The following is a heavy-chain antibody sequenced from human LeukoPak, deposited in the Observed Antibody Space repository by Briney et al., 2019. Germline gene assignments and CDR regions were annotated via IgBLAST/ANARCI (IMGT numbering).Heavy chain of an antibody. V-gene: IGHV1-2*02. CDR3: ARLVASSLGYFDY. CDR1: GYSFTNYG. D-gene: IGHD5-12*01. Sequence: ASVKVSCKTSGYSFTNYGITWVRQAPGQGLEWMGWINPNSGGTNYAQKFQGRVTMTRDTSISTAYMELSRLRSDDTAVYYCARLVASSLGYFDYWGQGTLVTVSS. J-gene: IGHJ4*02. CDR2: INPNSGGT.